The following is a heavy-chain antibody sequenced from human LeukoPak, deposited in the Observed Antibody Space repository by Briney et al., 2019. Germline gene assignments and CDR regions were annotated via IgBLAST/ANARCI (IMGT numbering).Heavy chain of an antibody. CDR1: GYTFTGYY. J-gene: IGHJ4*02. Sequence: GASVKVSCKASGYTFTGYYIHWVRQAPGQGLEWMGWINPNSGGTNYAQKFQGRVTMTRDTSISTAYMELSRLRSDDTAVYYCARVGKLKGSYCGGDCSWGYWGQGTLVTVSS. CDR3: ARVGKLKGSYCGGDCSWGY. V-gene: IGHV1-2*02. CDR2: INPNSGGT. D-gene: IGHD2-21*02.